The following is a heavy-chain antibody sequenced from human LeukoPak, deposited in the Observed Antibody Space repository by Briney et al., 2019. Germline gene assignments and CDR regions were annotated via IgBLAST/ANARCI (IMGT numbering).Heavy chain of an antibody. CDR3: ARDPQTNAFDI. V-gene: IGHV3-9*01. CDR2: ISWNSGSI. CDR1: GFTFDDYA. Sequence: PGGSLRLSCAASGFTFDDYAMHWVRHAPGKGLEWVSGISWNSGSIGYADSVKGRFTISTDNSRNTLYLQMNSLRGEDTAVYYCARDPQTNAFDIWGQGTMVTVSS. J-gene: IGHJ3*02.